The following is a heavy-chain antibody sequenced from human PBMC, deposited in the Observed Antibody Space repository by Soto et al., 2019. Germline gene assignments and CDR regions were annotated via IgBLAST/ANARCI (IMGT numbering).Heavy chain of an antibody. D-gene: IGHD3-10*01. CDR3: AKGSGNSSIMDV. J-gene: IGHJ6*02. CDR1: RFTFISYA. CDR2: ISGSGDST. V-gene: IGHV3-23*01. Sequence: GSLRLSCAGSRFTFISYAMNWVRQAPGKGLEWVSAISGSGDSTYYADSVKGRFTISRDNSKITLYLQMNSLRAEDTAVYYCAKGSGNSSIMDVCGEGTTVTVSS.